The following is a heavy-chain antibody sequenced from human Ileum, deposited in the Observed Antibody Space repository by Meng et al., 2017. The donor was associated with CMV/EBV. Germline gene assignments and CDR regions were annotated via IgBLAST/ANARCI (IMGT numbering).Heavy chain of an antibody. D-gene: IGHD1-7*01. V-gene: IGHV4-4*07. CDR1: GGSISSYY. CDR3: ARDSSGNWNYADY. Sequence: QGQLQESGPVLVKLSETLSLTCTVSGGSISSYYWNWIRQPAGKGLEWIGRIYTSGSTNYNPSLKSRVTMSVDTSKNQFSLKLSSVTAADTAVYYCARDSSGNWNYADYWGQGTLVTVSS. J-gene: IGHJ4*02. CDR2: IYTSGST.